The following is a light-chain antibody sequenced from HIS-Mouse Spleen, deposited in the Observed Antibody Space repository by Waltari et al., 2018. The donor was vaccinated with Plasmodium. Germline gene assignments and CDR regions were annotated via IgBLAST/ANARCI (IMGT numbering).Light chain of an antibody. Sequence: SYELTQPPSVSVSPGQTARITCSGDALPKQYAYWYQQKPGQAPVLVIYKDSERPSGVPDRFSGSKSGTSASLAISGLRSEDEADYYCAAWDDSLSGRVFGGGTKLTVL. CDR3: AAWDDSLSGRV. CDR1: ALPKQY. CDR2: KDS. J-gene: IGLJ3*02. V-gene: IGLV3-25*02.